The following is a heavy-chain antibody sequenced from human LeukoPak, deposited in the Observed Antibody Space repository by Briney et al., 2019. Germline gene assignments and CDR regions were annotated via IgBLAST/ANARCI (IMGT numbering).Heavy chain of an antibody. V-gene: IGHV1-46*01. CDR3: ARERNTAYDFDWFDP. J-gene: IGHJ5*02. CDR1: GYSITTHD. CDR2: INPSGST. D-gene: IGHD5-12*01. Sequence: ASVKVSCKASGYSITTHDMHWVRQAPGQGLEWMGIINPSGSTTYAQKFQGRVTMTRDTSTSTVYMELTSLRSEDTAVYYRARERNTAYDFDWFDPWGQGTLVTVSS.